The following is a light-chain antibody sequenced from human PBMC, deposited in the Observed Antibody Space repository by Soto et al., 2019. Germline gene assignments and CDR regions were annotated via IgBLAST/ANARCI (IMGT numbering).Light chain of an antibody. Sequence: QSALTQPPSASGSPGQSVTISCTGTSSDVGGYNYVSWYQKHPGKAPKLMIYGVNKRRSGVPDRFSGSKSGNTASLTVSGLQAEDEADYYCSSYAGSNNVVFGGGTKLTVL. CDR1: SSDVGGYNY. CDR2: GVN. CDR3: SSYAGSNNVV. V-gene: IGLV2-8*01. J-gene: IGLJ2*01.